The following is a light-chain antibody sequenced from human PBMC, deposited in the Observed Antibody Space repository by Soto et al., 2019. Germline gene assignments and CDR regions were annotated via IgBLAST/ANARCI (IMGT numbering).Light chain of an antibody. CDR1: QSISNH. Sequence: DIRMTQSPSSLSASVEDRVIITCRASQSISNHLNWYQQKPGKAPKLLIFAASSLQSGVPSRFSGSRSGQDFTLTISSLQPEDFATYYCQQSYSSPPTFGQGTKVEIX. CDR2: AAS. V-gene: IGKV1-39*01. CDR3: QQSYSSPPT. J-gene: IGKJ1*01.